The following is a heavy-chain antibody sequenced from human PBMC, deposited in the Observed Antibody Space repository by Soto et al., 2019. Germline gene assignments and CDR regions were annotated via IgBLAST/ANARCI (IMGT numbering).Heavy chain of an antibody. CDR1: GFTFSSYA. Sequence: EVQLLESGGGLVQPGGSLRLSCEASGFTFSSYAMSWVRQAPGKGLEWVSAISGSGGSTYYADSVKGRFTISRDNSKNTLYLQMNSLRAEDTAVYYCAKDRGLPGSWYLLDYWGQGTLVTVSS. J-gene: IGHJ4*02. V-gene: IGHV3-23*01. CDR2: ISGSGGST. D-gene: IGHD6-13*01. CDR3: AKDRGLPGSWYLLDY.